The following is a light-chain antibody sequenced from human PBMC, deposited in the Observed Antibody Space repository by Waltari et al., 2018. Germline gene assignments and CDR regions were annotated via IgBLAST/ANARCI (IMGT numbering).Light chain of an antibody. V-gene: IGLV7-46*01. Sequence: QAVVTQEPSLTVSPGGPVTLTCGSRTGAVTSGHYPYWFQQNPGQVPRTLIYATSNKHSWTPARFSGSLLGGKAALTLSGAQPEDEAEYYCLLWYSGARWVFGGGTKLSVL. CDR3: LLWYSGARWV. J-gene: IGLJ3*02. CDR2: ATS. CDR1: TGAVTSGHY.